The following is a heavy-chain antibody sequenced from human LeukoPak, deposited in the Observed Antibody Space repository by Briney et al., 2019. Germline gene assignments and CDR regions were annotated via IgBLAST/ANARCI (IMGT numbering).Heavy chain of an antibody. J-gene: IGHJ4*02. CDR3: TRRDYYFDY. Sequence: SDTLSLTCTVSGGSLSSYYWCWIRQPQGKGLEWIGYIYYSGSTNYNPSLKSRVTISVDTSKNQFSLKLSSVTAADTAVYYCTRRDYYFDYWGQGTLVTVSS. CDR1: GGSLSSYY. CDR2: IYYSGST. D-gene: IGHD3/OR15-3a*01. V-gene: IGHV4-59*01.